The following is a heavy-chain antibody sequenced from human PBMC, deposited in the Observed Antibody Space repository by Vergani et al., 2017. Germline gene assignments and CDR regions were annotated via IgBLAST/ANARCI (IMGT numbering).Heavy chain of an antibody. Sequence: QLHLQESGPGLVKPSETLSLTCTVSGGSITSSSYYWGWIRQPPGKRLEWIGNIYHSGGAYYNPSLKGRVTISVDTSKNRFSLEVTSVTAADTAIYFCARTESFSLRYFHWALWGQGTLVTVSS. J-gene: IGHJ4*02. V-gene: IGHV4-39*01. CDR1: GGSITSSSYY. D-gene: IGHD3-9*01. CDR2: IYHSGGA. CDR3: ARTESFSLRYFHWAL.